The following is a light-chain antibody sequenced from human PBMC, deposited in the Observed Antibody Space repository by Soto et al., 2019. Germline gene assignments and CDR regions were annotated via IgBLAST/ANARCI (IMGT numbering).Light chain of an antibody. V-gene: IGLV2-8*01. CDR2: EVN. CDR3: SSYAGSSNV. CDR1: SSDVGGYNY. J-gene: IGLJ1*01. Sequence: QSALTQPPSASGSPGQSVAISCTGTSSDVGGYNYVSWYQQHPGKAPKIMIYEVNKRPSGVPDRFSGSKSGNTASLTVSGLQAEDEADYYCSSYAGSSNVFGTGTTVTVL.